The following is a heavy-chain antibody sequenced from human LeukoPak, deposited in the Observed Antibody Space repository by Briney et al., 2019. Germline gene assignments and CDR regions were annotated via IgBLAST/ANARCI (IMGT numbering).Heavy chain of an antibody. Sequence: PGGSLRLSCAASGFTFSTYTMNWVRQAPGKGLEWVSSISTSSTFRYYADSVKGRFTISRDNAKNPLYLQMNSLRDEDTAVYYCARIVAGGAFDIWGQGTMVTVSS. CDR2: ISTSSTFR. V-gene: IGHV3-21*01. J-gene: IGHJ3*02. CDR1: GFTFSTYT. D-gene: IGHD1-26*01. CDR3: ARIVAGGAFDI.